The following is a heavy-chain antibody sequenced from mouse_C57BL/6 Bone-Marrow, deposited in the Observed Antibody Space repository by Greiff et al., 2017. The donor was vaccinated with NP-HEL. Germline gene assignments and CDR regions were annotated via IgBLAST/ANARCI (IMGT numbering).Heavy chain of an antibody. CDR2: INPNYGTT. D-gene: IGHD2-2*01. Sequence: EVQLQQSGPGLVKPGSSVQISCKASGYSFPDYNMNWVKQSNGKSLEWIGVINPNYGTTSYNQKFKGKATLTVDQSSSTAYMQLNSLTSDDSAVYYCATLRGYPFHYWGEGTTPTVSS. CDR1: GYSFPDYN. J-gene: IGHJ2*01. CDR3: ATLRGYPFHY. V-gene: IGHV1-39*01.